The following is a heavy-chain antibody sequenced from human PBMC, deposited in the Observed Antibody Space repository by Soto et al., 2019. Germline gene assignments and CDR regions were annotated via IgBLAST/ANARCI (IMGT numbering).Heavy chain of an antibody. CDR2: ISAYNGNT. CDR1: GYTFTSYG. CDR3: ASEYDSSGYNAFEI. Sequence: ASVKVSCKASGYTFTSYGISWVRQAPGQGLEWMGWISAYNGNTNYAQKLQGRVTMTTDTSTSTAYMELRSLRSDDTAVYYCASEYDSSGYNAFEIWGRGTMVTVS. V-gene: IGHV1-18*01. J-gene: IGHJ3*02. D-gene: IGHD3-22*01.